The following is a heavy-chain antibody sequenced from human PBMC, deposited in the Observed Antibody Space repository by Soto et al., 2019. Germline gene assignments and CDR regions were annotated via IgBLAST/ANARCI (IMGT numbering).Heavy chain of an antibody. J-gene: IGHJ1*01. V-gene: IGHV3-7*01. CDR2: IKQDGSEK. Sequence: GGSLRLSCAASGFTFSSYWMSWVRQAPGKGLEWVANIKQDGSEKYYVDSVKGRFTISRDNAKNSLYLQMNSLRAEDTAVYYCARDTYYYDSSGYYGNFQHWGQGTLVTVSS. CDR3: ARDTYYYDSSGYYGNFQH. CDR1: GFTFSSYW. D-gene: IGHD3-22*01.